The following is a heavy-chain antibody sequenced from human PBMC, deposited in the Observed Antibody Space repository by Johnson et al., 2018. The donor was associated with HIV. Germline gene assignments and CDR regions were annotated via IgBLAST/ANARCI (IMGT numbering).Heavy chain of an antibody. Sequence: QVQLVESGGGVVQPGRSLRLSCAASGFTFSNYPMHWVRQAPGKGLEWVAVISYDGSNKYYADSVKGRFTISRDSAKNTLYLQMNSLRAEDTALYYCARDEGLDYGASLGAFDIWGQGTMVTVSS. D-gene: IGHD4-17*01. V-gene: IGHV3-30-3*01. CDR1: GFTFSNYP. J-gene: IGHJ3*02. CDR2: ISYDGSNK. CDR3: ARDEGLDYGASLGAFDI.